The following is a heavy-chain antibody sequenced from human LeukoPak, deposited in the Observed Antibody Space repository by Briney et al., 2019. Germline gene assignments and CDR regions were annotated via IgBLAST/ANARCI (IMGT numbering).Heavy chain of an antibody. D-gene: IGHD5-18*01. V-gene: IGHV4-59*01. J-gene: IGHJ4*02. Sequence: PSETLSLTCTVSGGSISSYYWSWIRQPPGKGLEWIGYIYYSGSTNYNPSLKSRVTISVDTSKNQFSLKLSSVTAADTAVYYCARDGGYSYGYQFWGQGTLVTVSS. CDR1: GGSISSYY. CDR2: IYYSGST. CDR3: ARDGGYSYGYQF.